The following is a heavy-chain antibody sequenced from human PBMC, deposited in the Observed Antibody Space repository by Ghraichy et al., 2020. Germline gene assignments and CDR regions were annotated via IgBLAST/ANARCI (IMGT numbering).Heavy chain of an antibody. J-gene: IGHJ4*02. CDR2: ISGYNGNT. CDR3: ARDASGVAAAGLFDY. D-gene: IGHD6-13*01. V-gene: IGHV1-18*01. Sequence: ASVKVSCKASGYTFTNYGISWVRQAPGQGLEWMGWISGYNGNTNYAQKLQGRVTMTTDTSTSTAYMELRSLRSDDTAVYYCARDASGVAAAGLFDYWGQGTLVTVS. CDR1: GYTFTNYG.